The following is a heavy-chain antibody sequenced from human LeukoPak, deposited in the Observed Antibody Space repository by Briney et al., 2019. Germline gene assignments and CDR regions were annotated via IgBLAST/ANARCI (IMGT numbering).Heavy chain of an antibody. CDR3: ARDKTLTHPRGGWFDP. CDR2: INPNSGGT. J-gene: IGHJ5*02. CDR1: GYTFTGYY. D-gene: IGHD2-15*01. Sequence: GASVKVSCKASGYTFTGYYMHWVRQAPGQGREWMGWINPNSGGTNYAQKFQGRVTMTRDTSISTAYMELSRLRSDDTAVYYCARDKTLTHPRGGWFDPWGQGTLVTVSS. V-gene: IGHV1-2*02.